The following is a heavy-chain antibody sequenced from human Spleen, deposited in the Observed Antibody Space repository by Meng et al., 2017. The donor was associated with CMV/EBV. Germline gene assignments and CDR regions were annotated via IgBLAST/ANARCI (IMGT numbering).Heavy chain of an antibody. Sequence: GESLKISCAASGFTLSNFWMSWVRQAPGKGLEWVANIKQGGIQKYYVDSVKGRFTISRDNAKNSLFLQMNSLRAEDTAVYYCVKLFDYWGQGTLVTVSS. CDR3: VKLFDY. CDR2: IKQGGIQK. CDR1: GFTLSNFW. V-gene: IGHV3-7*01. J-gene: IGHJ4*02. D-gene: IGHD3-10*01.